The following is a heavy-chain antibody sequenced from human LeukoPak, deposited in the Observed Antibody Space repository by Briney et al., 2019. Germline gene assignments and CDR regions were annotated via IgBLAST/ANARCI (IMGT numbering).Heavy chain of an antibody. V-gene: IGHV3-30-3*01. Sequence: GGSLRLSCAASGFTFSSYAIHWVRQAPGKGLEWVAVISYDGSKKYYADSVKGRFTISRDNSKNTLYLQMNSLRAEDTAVYYCARVGVTYCSSTSCYPDYWGQGTLVTVSS. J-gene: IGHJ4*02. CDR1: GFTFSSYA. CDR2: ISYDGSKK. D-gene: IGHD2-2*01. CDR3: ARVGVTYCSSTSCYPDY.